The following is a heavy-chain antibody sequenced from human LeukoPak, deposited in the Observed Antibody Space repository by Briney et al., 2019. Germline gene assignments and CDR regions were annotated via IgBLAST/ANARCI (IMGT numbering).Heavy chain of an antibody. CDR2: IYYSGST. V-gene: IGHV4-30-4*01. Sequence: SETLSLTCTVSGGSISSGDYYWSWIRQPPGKGLEWIVYIYYSGSTYYNPSLKSRVTISVDTSKNQFSLTLSSVTAADTAVYYCASRTMIVDAGDYWGQGTLVTVSS. CDR1: GGSISSGDYY. CDR3: ASRTMIVDAGDY. J-gene: IGHJ4*02. D-gene: IGHD3-22*01.